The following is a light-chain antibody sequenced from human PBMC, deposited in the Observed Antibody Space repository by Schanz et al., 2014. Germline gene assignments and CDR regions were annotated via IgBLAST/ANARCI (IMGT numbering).Light chain of an antibody. CDR2: GAS. V-gene: IGKV3-20*01. CDR1: QSVSNSY. CDR3: QQYASSPPT. Sequence: EIVLTQSPGTLSLSPGERATLSCRASQSVSNSYLAWYQHKPGQAPRLLIYGASSRATGIPDRFSGSGSGTDFTLTISRLEPEDFAVYYCQQYASSPPTFGGGTKV. J-gene: IGKJ4*01.